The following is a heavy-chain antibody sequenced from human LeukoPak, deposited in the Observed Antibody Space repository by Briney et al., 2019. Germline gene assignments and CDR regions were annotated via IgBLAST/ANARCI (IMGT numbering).Heavy chain of an antibody. J-gene: IGHJ1*01. CDR3: ARGGVVTQPGYFQH. D-gene: IGHD3-3*01. CDR2: IYTSGST. Sequence: SETLSLTCTVSVVSISSYYWNWIRQPAGKGLEWIGRIYTSGSTNFNPSLKSRVTMSVDTSKNQFSLKLSSVTAADTAVYYCARGGVVTQPGYFQHWGQGTLVTVSS. CDR1: VVSISSYY. V-gene: IGHV4-4*07.